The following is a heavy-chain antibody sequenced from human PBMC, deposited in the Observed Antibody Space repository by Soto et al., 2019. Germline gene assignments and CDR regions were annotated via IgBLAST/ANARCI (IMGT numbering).Heavy chain of an antibody. Sequence: SETLSLTCTVSGGSISSGDYHWSWIRQPPGKGLEWLGYIYHSGSTFYNTSLQGRLIMSLDTSKNHFSLRLRSVTAADTAVYYCARGETRRDNRFDPWGQGTLVNVSS. CDR2: IYHSGST. J-gene: IGHJ5*02. V-gene: IGHV4-30-4*01. CDR3: ARGETRRDNRFDP. CDR1: GGSISSGDYH. D-gene: IGHD1-26*01.